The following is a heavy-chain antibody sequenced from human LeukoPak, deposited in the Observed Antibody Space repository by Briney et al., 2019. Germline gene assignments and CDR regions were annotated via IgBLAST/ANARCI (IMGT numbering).Heavy chain of an antibody. CDR1: LFTFSIYA. CDR2: ISYDGSNK. CDR3: AKEAVAGTLGDY. Sequence: GRSLRLSCAASLFTFSIYAMHWVRQAPGKGLDWVAVISYDGSNKNYADSVRGRFTISRDNSKNTLYLQMNSLRAEDTAVYYCAKEAVAGTLGDYWGQGTLVTVSS. V-gene: IGHV3-30*18. J-gene: IGHJ4*02. D-gene: IGHD6-19*01.